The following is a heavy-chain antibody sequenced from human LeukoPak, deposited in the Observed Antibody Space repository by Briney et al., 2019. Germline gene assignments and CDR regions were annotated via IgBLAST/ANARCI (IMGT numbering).Heavy chain of an antibody. J-gene: IGHJ6*02. CDR2: ISSSGSTI. Sequence: GGSLRLSCAASGFTFSDYYMSWIRQAPGKGLEWVSYISSSGSTIYHADSVKGRFTISRDNAKNSLYLQMNSLRAEDTAVYYCARVRSSSWFLDVWGQGTTVTVSS. CDR1: GFTFSDYY. D-gene: IGHD6-13*01. CDR3: ARVRSSSWFLDV. V-gene: IGHV3-11*01.